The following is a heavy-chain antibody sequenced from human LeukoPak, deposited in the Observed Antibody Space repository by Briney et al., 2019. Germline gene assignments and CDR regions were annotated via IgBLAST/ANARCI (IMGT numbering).Heavy chain of an antibody. D-gene: IGHD6-13*01. CDR3: ARGGRKAAAGNGEFDP. V-gene: IGHV4-31*03. CDR2: IYYSGST. J-gene: IGHJ5*02. CDR1: GGSISSGGYY. Sequence: SQTLSLTCTVSGGSISSGGYYWSWIRQHPGKGLEWIGYIYYSGSTYYNPSLKSRVTISVDTSKNQFSLKLSSVTAADTAVYYCARGGRKAAAGNGEFDPWGQGTLVTVSS.